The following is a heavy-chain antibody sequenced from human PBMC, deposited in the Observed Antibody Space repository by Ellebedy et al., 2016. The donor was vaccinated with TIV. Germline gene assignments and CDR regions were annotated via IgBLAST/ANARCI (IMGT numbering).Heavy chain of an antibody. CDR1: GGFISSSSYY. D-gene: IGHD3-9*01. V-gene: IGHV4-39*01. J-gene: IGHJ5*02. CDR2: IYYSGST. CDR3: ARHVDTRYFESDRVVWFDP. Sequence: SETLSLXXTVSGGFISSSSYYWGWIRQPPGKGLEWIGSIYYSGSTYYNPSLKSRVTISVDTSKNQFSLKLSSVTAADTAVYYCARHVDTRYFESDRVVWFDPWGQGTLVTVSS.